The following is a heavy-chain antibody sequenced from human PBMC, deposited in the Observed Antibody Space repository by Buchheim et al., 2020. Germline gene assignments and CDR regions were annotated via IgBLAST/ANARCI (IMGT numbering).Heavy chain of an antibody. V-gene: IGHV4-31*03. CDR1: GDSISSGDYC. D-gene: IGHD6-13*01. CDR2: LYYSGNT. CDR3: ARRSTSGNFDY. Sequence: QVQLQESGPGLVKPSQTLSLTCTVSGDSISSGDYCCTWVRPHPGKGLEWIGHLYYSGNTYYNPSLKSRVTISVDTSKNQFSLKLSSVTAADTAVYYCARRSTSGNFDYWGQGTL. J-gene: IGHJ4*02.